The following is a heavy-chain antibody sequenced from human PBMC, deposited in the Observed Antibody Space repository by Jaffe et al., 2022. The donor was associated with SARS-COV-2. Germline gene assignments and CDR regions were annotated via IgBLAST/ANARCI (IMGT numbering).Heavy chain of an antibody. V-gene: IGHV4-34*01. CDR3: ARGLGSSYYDFWRPAKPKSNWFDP. J-gene: IGHJ5*02. D-gene: IGHD3-3*01. CDR2: INHSGST. CDR1: GGSFSGYY. Sequence: QVQLQQWGAGLLKPSETLSLTCAVYGGSFSGYYWSWIRQPPGKGLEWIGEINHSGSTNYNPSLKSRVTISVDTSKNQFSLKLSSVTAADTAVYYCARGLGSSYYDFWRPAKPKSNWFDPWGQGTLVTVSS.